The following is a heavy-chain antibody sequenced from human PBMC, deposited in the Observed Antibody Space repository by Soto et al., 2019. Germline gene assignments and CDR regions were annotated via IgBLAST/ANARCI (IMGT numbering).Heavy chain of an antibody. CDR1: GGTFSSYA. CDR2: IIPIFGTA. Sequence: QVQLVQSGAEVKKPGSSVKVSCKASGGTFSSYAISWVRQAPGQGLEWMGGIIPIFGTANYAQKFQGRVTITADESTSTAYRELSSLRSEDTAVYYCASRGVCSGGSCYGYYFDYWGQGTLVTVSS. V-gene: IGHV1-69*01. CDR3: ASRGVCSGGSCYGYYFDY. J-gene: IGHJ4*02. D-gene: IGHD2-15*01.